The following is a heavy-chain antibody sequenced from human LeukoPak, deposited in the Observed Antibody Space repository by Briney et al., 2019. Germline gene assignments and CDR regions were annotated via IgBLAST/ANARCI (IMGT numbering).Heavy chain of an antibody. J-gene: IGHJ4*02. CDR3: ARGPSGYHNT. V-gene: IGHV3-66*01. CDR1: EFSVGSNY. Sequence: PGGSLRLSCAASEFSVGSNYMTWVRQAPGKGLEWVSLIYSGGSTYYADSVKGRFTISRDNSKNTLYLQMNSLSAEDTAVYCCARGPSGYHNTGGQGTLVTVSS. D-gene: IGHD5-12*01. CDR2: IYSGGST.